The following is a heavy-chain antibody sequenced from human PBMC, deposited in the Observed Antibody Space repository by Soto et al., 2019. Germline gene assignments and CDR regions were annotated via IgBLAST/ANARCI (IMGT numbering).Heavy chain of an antibody. V-gene: IGHV3-23*01. CDR3: AKATATGGGAFEI. D-gene: IGHD2-8*02. Sequence: PGGSLRLSCAVSGFICSSYDMSRVRQAPGKGLEWVSTILVGGSTHYEDSVKGRFTISRDTSKNTVYLQMNSLTAGDTAVYYCAKATATGGGAFEICGQGTMVTVSS. J-gene: IGHJ3*02. CDR1: GFICSSYD. CDR2: ILVGGST.